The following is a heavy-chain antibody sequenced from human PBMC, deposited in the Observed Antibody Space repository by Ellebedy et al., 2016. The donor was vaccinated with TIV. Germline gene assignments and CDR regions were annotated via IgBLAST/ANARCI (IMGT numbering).Heavy chain of an antibody. CDR1: GYSFRGYY. V-gene: IGHV1-24*01. CDR3: ATTTTMAQYYDILTGQPFDY. J-gene: IGHJ4*02. Sequence: ASVKVSCXASGYSFRGYYIHWVRQAPGKGLEWMGGFDPEDGETIYAQKFQGRVTMTEDTSTDTAYMELSSLRSEDTAVYYCATTTTMAQYYDILTGQPFDYWGQGTLVTVSS. CDR2: FDPEDGET. D-gene: IGHD3-9*01.